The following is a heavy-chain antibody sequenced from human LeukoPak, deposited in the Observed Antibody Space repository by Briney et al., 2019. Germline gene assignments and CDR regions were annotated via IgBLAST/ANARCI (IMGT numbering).Heavy chain of an antibody. Sequence: AAVKVSCKTLGYTFITSSIYWVRQAPGQRLEWLGWITVTSGNTRYSKNLQSKVTLTRDTSANKAYMELRNLKSEDTAVYYCVGGSLGFWGQGTLVTVSP. CDR2: ITVTSGNT. CDR1: GYTFITSS. CDR3: VGGSLGF. J-gene: IGHJ4*02. V-gene: IGHV1-3*01.